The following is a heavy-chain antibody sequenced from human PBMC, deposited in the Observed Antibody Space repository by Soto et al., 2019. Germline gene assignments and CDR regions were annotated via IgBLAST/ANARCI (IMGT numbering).Heavy chain of an antibody. CDR3: ARDGDYGGNEFDP. CDR1: GGTFSSYA. Sequence: SLQVSCKYSGGTFSSYAMIWVRQAPGQGLEWMGGIIPIFGTANYAQKFQGRVTITADKSTSTAYMELSSLRSEDTAVYYCARDGDYGGNEFDPWGQGTLVNVSS. J-gene: IGHJ5*02. V-gene: IGHV1-69*06. CDR2: IIPIFGTA. D-gene: IGHD4-17*01.